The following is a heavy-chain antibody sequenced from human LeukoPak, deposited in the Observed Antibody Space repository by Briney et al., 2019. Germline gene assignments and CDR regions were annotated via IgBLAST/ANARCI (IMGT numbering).Heavy chain of an antibody. J-gene: IGHJ6*04. Sequence: SQTLSLTCAISGDSVSSNSAAWNWIRQSPSRGLEWLGRTYYRSKWYNDYAVSVKSRITINPDTSKNQFSLQLNSVTPEDTAVYYCARDRVLLWFGAGELDGMDVWGKGTTVTVSS. D-gene: IGHD3-10*01. CDR1: GDSVSSNSAA. CDR2: TYYRSKWYN. CDR3: ARDRVLLWFGAGELDGMDV. V-gene: IGHV6-1*01.